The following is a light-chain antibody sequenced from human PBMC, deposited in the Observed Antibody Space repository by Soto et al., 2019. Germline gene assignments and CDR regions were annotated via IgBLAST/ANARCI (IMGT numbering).Light chain of an antibody. CDR1: SSGVGGYNY. CDR3: SSYTSSSLMV. CDR2: EVS. Sequence: QSALTLPASVSGTPGQSITISCTGTSSGVGGYNYVSWYQQHPGKAPKLMIYEVSNRPSGVSNRFSGSKSGNTASLTISGLQAEDEADYYCSSYTSSSLMVFGTGTKVTVL. V-gene: IGLV2-14*01. J-gene: IGLJ1*01.